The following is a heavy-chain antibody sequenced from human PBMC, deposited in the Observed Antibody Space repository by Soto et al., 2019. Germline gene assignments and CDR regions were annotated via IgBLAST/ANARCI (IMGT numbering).Heavy chain of an antibody. J-gene: IGHJ6*02. CDR2: ISSSSSYI. D-gene: IGHD2-15*01. Sequence: EVQLVESGGGLVKPGGSLRLSCAASGFTFSSYSMNWVRQAPGKGLEWVSSISSSSSYIYYADSVKGRFTISRDNAKNSQYLQMNSLRAEDTAVYYCARQRVVVSDYYYGMDVWGQGTTVTVSS. CDR3: ARQRVVVSDYYYGMDV. V-gene: IGHV3-21*01. CDR1: GFTFSSYS.